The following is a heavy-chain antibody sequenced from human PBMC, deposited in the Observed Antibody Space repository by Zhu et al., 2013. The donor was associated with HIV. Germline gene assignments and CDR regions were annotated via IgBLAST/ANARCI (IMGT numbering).Heavy chain of an antibody. CDR3: ARERGLEIRGDFDY. CDR1: GGTFSSFP. V-gene: IGHV1-69*01. J-gene: IGHJ4*02. CDR2: VIPISGTG. Sequence: QVQLVQSGADVKKPGSSVKVSCKASGGTFSSFPINWMRQAPGQGLEWMGGVIPISGTGIYAQKFRGRLTITADESTSTVYMELSSLRSADTAMYHCARERGLEIRGDFDYWGQGTLVTVSS. D-gene: IGHD1-7*01.